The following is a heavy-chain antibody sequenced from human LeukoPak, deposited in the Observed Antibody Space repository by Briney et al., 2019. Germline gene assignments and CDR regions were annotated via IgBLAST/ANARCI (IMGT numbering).Heavy chain of an antibody. D-gene: IGHD2-8*01. CDR2: IYYNGDT. J-gene: IGHJ6*03. Sequence: SETLSLTCSVSGGSITGYSWSWIRQTPGKGLEWIGYIYYNGDTHYNPSLNSRLSMSVDTPNKQFSLNLRSVTAADTAVYYCAREMLSYYYYVDVWGKGTTVTISS. CDR3: AREMLSYYYYVDV. CDR1: GGSITGYS. V-gene: IGHV4-59*01.